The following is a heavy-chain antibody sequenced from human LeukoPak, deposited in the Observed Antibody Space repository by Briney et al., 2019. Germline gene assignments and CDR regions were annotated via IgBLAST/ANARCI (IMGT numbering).Heavy chain of an antibody. D-gene: IGHD5-12*01. CDR1: GSTVSSNY. Sequence: PGGSLRLSCAASGSTVSSNYMSWVRQAPGKGLEWVSVIYSGGSTYYADSVKGRFTISRDNSKNTLYLQMNSLRAEDTAVYYCARDTAGGYSGFFIWGQGTMVTVSS. CDR3: ARDTAGGYSGFFI. V-gene: IGHV3-66*01. CDR2: IYSGGST. J-gene: IGHJ3*02.